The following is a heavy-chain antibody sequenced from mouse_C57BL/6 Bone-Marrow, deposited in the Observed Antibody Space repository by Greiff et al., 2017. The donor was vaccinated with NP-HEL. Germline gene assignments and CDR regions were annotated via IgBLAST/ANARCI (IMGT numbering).Heavy chain of an antibody. J-gene: IGHJ3*01. Sequence: EVKLLESGPGLVKPSQSLSLTCSVTGYSFTSGYYWNWIRQLPGNQLEWMGYISYDGSNNYNPSLKNRISITRDTSKNQFFLKLNSLTPEDPATYNWARERAMGYDYAWFAYGGQGTLVTVSA. CDR2: ISYDGSN. V-gene: IGHV3-6*01. D-gene: IGHD2-4*01. CDR3: ARERAMGYDYAWFAY. CDR1: GYSFTSGYY.